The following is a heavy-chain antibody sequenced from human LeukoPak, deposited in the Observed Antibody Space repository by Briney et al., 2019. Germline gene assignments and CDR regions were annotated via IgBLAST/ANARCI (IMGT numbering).Heavy chain of an antibody. J-gene: IGHJ5*01. CDR1: GGSVSSGGYY. CDR2: IYYSGNT. V-gene: IGHV4-31*03. Sequence: SQTLSLTCTVSGGSVSSGGYYWSWIRQPPGKGLEWIGYIYYSGNTYYNPSLKSRVTISVDTSKNQFSLKLISVTAADSAVYNWARGEPPGMATIVNWFDSWGQGTLVTVSS. CDR3: ARGEPPGMATIVNWFDS. D-gene: IGHD5-24*01.